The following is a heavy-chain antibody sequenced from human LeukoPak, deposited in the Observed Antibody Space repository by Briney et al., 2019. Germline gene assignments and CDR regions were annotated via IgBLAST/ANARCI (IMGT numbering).Heavy chain of an antibody. Sequence: PSETLSLTCAVYGGSFSGYYWSWIRQHPGKGLEWVGEINHSGSTNYNPSLKSRVTISVDTSKNQFSLKLSSVTAADTAVYYCARGPRYYYGSGSFIDYWGQGTLVTVSS. D-gene: IGHD3-10*01. CDR2: INHSGST. V-gene: IGHV4-34*01. J-gene: IGHJ4*02. CDR1: GGSFSGYY. CDR3: ARGPRYYYGSGSFIDY.